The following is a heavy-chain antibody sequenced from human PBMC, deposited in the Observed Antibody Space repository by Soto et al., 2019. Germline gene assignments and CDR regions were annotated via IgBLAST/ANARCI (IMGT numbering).Heavy chain of an antibody. D-gene: IGHD6-6*01. V-gene: IGHV3-23*01. J-gene: IGHJ4*02. CDR2: ISGSDDST. Sequence: EVQLLESGGGLVQPGESLRLSCAASGFTFSSYAMSWVRQAPGKGLDGDSVISGSDDSTYYADSVKGRFTISRDKSKNTLYLQMNSLRAEDTDVYYCAKRSSSSTFDYWCQGTLVTVSS. CDR3: AKRSSSSTFDY. CDR1: GFTFSSYA.